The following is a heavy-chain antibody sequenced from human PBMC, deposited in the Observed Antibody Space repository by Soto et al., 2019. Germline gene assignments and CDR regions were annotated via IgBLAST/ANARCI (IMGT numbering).Heavy chain of an antibody. J-gene: IGHJ4*02. CDR2: ISPYSGYT. Sequence: ASVKVSCKGFGYSFMKYGINWVRQAPGQGLEWVGWISPYSGYTHSAQKFHGRLTLTTDTAASTAYMELRILRSADTALYYCAREASVLIPAAQHSRFDSWGQRTLVTVCS. CDR1: GYSFMKYG. V-gene: IGHV1-18*01. D-gene: IGHD2-2*01. CDR3: AREASVLIPAAQHSRFDS.